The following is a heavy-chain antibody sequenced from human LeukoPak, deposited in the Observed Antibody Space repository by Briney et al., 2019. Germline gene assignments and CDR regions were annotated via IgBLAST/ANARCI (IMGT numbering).Heavy chain of an antibody. J-gene: IGHJ4*02. V-gene: IGHV3-30*03. CDR2: ISYDGSNE. Sequence: PGGSLRLSCAASGFTFSSYSMNWVRQAPGKGLEWVAVISYDGSNEYYADSVKGRFTISRDNSKNTLYLQMNSLSVEDTAVYYCARVGYYASGPFSYFDYWGQGTPVTVSS. CDR1: GFTFSSYS. D-gene: IGHD3-10*01. CDR3: ARVGYYASGPFSYFDY.